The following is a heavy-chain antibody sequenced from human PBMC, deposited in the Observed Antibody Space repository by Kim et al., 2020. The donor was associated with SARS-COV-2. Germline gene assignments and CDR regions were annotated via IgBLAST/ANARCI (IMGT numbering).Heavy chain of an antibody. Sequence: ASVKVSCKASGYTFTSYYMHWVRQAPGQGLEWMGIINPSGGSTSYAQKFQGRVTMTRDTSTSTVYMELSSLRSEDTAVYYCARDPPPPHFYYDSSGPQLPFDYWGQGTLVTVSS. CDR2: INPSGGST. V-gene: IGHV1-46*01. D-gene: IGHD3-22*01. J-gene: IGHJ4*02. CDR3: ARDPPPPHFYYDSSGPQLPFDY. CDR1: GYTFTSYY.